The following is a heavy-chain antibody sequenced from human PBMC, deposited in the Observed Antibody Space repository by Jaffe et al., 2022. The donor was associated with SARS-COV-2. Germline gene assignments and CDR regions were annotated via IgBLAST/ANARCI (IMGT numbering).Heavy chain of an antibody. CDR2: ISYNGDTK. V-gene: IGHV3-30-3*01. CDR3: ARDPKVGAPDYFDY. J-gene: IGHJ4*02. D-gene: IGHD1-26*01. CDR1: GFTFSSFP. Sequence: QVQLVESGGGVVQPGRSLRLSCAASGFTFSSFPMHWVRQAPGKGLEWVAVISYNGDTKLYADSVKGRFTISRDYSENTLYLQMDSLRVDDTAVYYCARDPKVGAPDYFDYWGQGTLVTVSS.